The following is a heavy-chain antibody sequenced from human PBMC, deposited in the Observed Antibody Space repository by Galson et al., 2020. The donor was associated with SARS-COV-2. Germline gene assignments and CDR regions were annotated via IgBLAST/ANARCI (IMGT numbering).Heavy chain of an antibody. D-gene: IGHD3-16*01. CDR1: GYIFTTYS. V-gene: IGHV5-51*01. Sequence: GESLKTSCKGSGYIFTTYSIGWIRQMPERGLEWMGIVKPVDSETKYSPSFQGQVTISADTSISTAYLQWNSLKSSDSAMYYCARRHDDYNWGLYYFDYGGQGARVTVSS. CDR3: ARRHDDYNWGLYYFDY. CDR2: VKPVDSET. J-gene: IGHJ4*02.